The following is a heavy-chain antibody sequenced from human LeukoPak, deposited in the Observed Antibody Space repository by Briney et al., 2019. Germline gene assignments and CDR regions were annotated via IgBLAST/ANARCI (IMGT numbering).Heavy chain of an antibody. CDR3: ARDQDYGFDY. V-gene: IGHV3-48*02. D-gene: IGHD4-17*01. J-gene: IGHJ4*02. CDR2: FSTRSSTI. Sequence: GGSLRLSCAASGFSFSDYAMDWVRQAPGKGLEWVSYFSTRSSTISYADSVKGRFAISRDNAKNSLYLQLNRLRDEDTAVYYCARDQDYGFDYWGQGTLVTVSS. CDR1: GFSFSDYA.